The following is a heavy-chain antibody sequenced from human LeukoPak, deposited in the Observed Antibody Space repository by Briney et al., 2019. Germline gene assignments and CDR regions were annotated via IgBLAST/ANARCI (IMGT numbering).Heavy chain of an antibody. Sequence: PGGSLRLSCAASGFTFSTYAMSWVRQAPGKGLEWVSTISGSGANTFYADSVKGRFTLSRDESRNTVYLHLNELRVEDTAVYYCAKASWVSTADAVLWGQGTVVTVSS. J-gene: IGHJ4*02. D-gene: IGHD3-16*01. CDR3: AKASWVSTADAVL. CDR1: GFTFSTYA. V-gene: IGHV3-23*01. CDR2: ISGSGANT.